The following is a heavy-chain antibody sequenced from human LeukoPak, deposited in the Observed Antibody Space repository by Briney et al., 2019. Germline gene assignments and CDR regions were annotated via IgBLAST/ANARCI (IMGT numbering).Heavy chain of an antibody. CDR1: GYTFTNYD. CDR2: MSPNNGNT. CDR3: ASNPPRTGDFNY. D-gene: IGHD7-27*01. V-gene: IGHV1-8*01. Sequence: ASVKVSCKTSGYTFTNYDINWVRQATGQGLEWKGWMSPNNGNTGYAQKFQGRVTMTRDTSINTAYMELSSLRSEDTAVYYCASNPPRTGDFNYWGQGALVTVSS. J-gene: IGHJ4*02.